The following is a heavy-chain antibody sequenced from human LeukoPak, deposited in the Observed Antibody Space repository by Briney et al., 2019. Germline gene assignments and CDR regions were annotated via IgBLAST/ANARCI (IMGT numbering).Heavy chain of an antibody. J-gene: IGHJ6*02. CDR3: ARLYYYYGMDV. Sequence: GGSLRLSCAASGFTFSNYGMNWVRQAPGKGLEWASSISSTSSYIYYADSVRGRFTISRDNAKNSLYLQMNSLRAEDTAVYYCARLYYYYGMDVWGQGTTVTVSS. CDR2: ISSTSSYI. V-gene: IGHV3-21*01. CDR1: GFTFSNYG.